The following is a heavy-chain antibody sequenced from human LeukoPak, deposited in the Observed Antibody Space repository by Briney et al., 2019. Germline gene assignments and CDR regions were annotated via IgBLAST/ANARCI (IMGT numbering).Heavy chain of an antibody. V-gene: IGHV4-59*01. D-gene: IGHD3-22*01. CDR3: ARSSEGRYYYDSSGFSYYYYYMDV. J-gene: IGHJ6*03. CDR1: GGSISSYY. Sequence: PSETLSLTCTVSGGSISSYYWSWIRQPPGKGLEWIGYIYYSGSTYYNPSLRSRVTISVDTSKNQFSLKLSSVAAADTAVYYCARSSEGRYYYDSSGFSYYYYYMDVWGKGTTVTISS. CDR2: IYYSGST.